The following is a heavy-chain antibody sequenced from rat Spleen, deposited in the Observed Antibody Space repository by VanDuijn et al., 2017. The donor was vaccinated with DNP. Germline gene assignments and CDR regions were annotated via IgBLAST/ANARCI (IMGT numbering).Heavy chain of an antibody. D-gene: IGHD1-11*01. J-gene: IGHJ1*01. CDR3: ARGLNYGGYIYSWYYDF. CDR1: GFSITSTY. V-gene: IGHV3-1*01. CDR2: INYSGNT. Sequence: EVQLQESGPGLVKPSQSLSLTCSVTGFSITSTYRWNWIRKFPGNKMEWMGYINYSGNTAYNQSLRSRISITRDTSKNQFFLQLNSVNTEDTATYDCARGLNYGGYIYSWYYDFWSPGTMVTVSS.